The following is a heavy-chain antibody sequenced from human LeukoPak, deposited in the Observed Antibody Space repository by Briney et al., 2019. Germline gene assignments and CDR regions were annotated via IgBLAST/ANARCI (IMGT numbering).Heavy chain of an antibody. D-gene: IGHD3-10*01. V-gene: IGHV3-7*01. CDR3: AKVAKYYYGSETYYFFEH. Sequence: GESLRLSCAASGFIFTTYWVSWVRQAPGKGLEWVANIKQDGTEKYYVDSVKGRFTISRDNAKNSLYLQMNSLRVEDTAVYYCAKVAKYYYGSETYYFFEHWGQGTPVTASS. J-gene: IGHJ4*02. CDR1: GFIFTTYW. CDR2: IKQDGTEK.